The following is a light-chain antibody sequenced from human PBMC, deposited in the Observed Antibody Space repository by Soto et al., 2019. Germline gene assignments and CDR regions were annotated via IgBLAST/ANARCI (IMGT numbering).Light chain of an antibody. CDR1: QSVATN. V-gene: IGKV3-15*01. CDR2: GTS. Sequence: ELVMTQSPATLSVSPGERATLSCRASQSVATNLAWYQQKPGQAPKLLIYGTSARANGVPARFSGSGSETDFTLTISSLQSEDFAVYYCQQYNHWPPYQTFGQGTKVEMK. J-gene: IGKJ1*01. CDR3: QQYNHWPPYQT.